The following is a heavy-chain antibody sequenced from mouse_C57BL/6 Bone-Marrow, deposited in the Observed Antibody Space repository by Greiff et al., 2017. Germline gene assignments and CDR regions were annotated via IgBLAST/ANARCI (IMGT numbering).Heavy chain of an antibody. V-gene: IGHV1-55*01. J-gene: IGHJ1*03. CDR1: GYTFTSYW. Sequence: VQLQQPGAELVKPGASVTMSCTASGYTFTSYWITWVKQRPGQGLEWIGDLYPGSGSTNYNEKFKSKATLTVDTSSSTAYMQLSSLTSEDSAVYYCVYSNYGYFDVWGTGTTVTVSS. D-gene: IGHD2-5*01. CDR3: VYSNYGYFDV. CDR2: LYPGSGST.